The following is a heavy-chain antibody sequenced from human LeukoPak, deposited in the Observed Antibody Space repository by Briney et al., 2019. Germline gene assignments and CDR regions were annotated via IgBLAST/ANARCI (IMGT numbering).Heavy chain of an antibody. CDR1: GYTFTGFF. Sequence: GASVKVSCKASGYTFTGFFIHWVRQAPGQGLEWMGWINPNTVGAIYAQNCQGRVTMTRDTSIRTVYMDLTRLTSDDTAVYYCARPSLGTGATPSNYWGQGTLVSVFS. CDR2: INPNTVGA. CDR3: ARPSLGTGATPSNY. V-gene: IGHV1-2*02. D-gene: IGHD2-8*02. J-gene: IGHJ4*02.